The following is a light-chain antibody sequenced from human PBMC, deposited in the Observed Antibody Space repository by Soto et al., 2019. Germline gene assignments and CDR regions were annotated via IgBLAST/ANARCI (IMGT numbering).Light chain of an antibody. CDR1: SGDINNYDY. Sequence: QSVLTQPPSASGSPGQSVTISCTGTSGDINNYDYVSWYQQYPGKAPKLMIFEVRKRPSGVPDRFSGSKSGDTAFLTVSGLRAEDEADYYCSSYVGSNNFVFGTGTKLTVL. V-gene: IGLV2-8*01. J-gene: IGLJ1*01. CDR3: SSYVGSNNFV. CDR2: EVR.